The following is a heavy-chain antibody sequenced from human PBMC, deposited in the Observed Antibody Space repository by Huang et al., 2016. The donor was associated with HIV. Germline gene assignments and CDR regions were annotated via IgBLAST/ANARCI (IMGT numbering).Heavy chain of an antibody. CDR1: GGSISSSSYY. J-gene: IGHJ4*02. Sequence: QLQLQESGPGLVKPSETLSLTCTVSGGSISSSSYYWGWIRQPPGKGLEWIGSIYYSGNTYYNPSLKSRVTISVDTSKNQFSLKLSSVPAADTAVYYCARLLYRYYFDYWGQGTLVTVSS. V-gene: IGHV4-39*01. CDR2: IYYSGNT. CDR3: ARLLYRYYFDY. D-gene: IGHD1-26*01.